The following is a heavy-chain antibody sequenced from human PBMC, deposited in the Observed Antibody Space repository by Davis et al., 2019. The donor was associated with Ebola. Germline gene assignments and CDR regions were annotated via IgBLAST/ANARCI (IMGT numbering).Heavy chain of an antibody. J-gene: IGHJ4*02. D-gene: IGHD3-22*01. CDR2: ISAYNGNT. V-gene: IGHV1-18*04. CDR3: ARGPDYYDTSGYYTE. Sequence: AASVKVSCKASGYTFTSYGISWVRQAPGQGLEWMGWISAYNGNTNYAQKLQGRVTMTTDTSTSTAYMELRSLRSDDTAVYYCARGPDYYDTSGYYTEWGQGTLVTVSS. CDR1: GYTFTSYG.